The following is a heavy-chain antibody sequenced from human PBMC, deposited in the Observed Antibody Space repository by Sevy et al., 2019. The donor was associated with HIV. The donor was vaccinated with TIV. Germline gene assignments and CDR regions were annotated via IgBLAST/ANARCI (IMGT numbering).Heavy chain of an antibody. V-gene: IGHV4-59*01. D-gene: IGHD6-6*01. CDR2: IYYSGST. J-gene: IGHJ4*02. CDR3: ARGISSSSMSFVY. Sequence: SETLSLTCTVSGDSISSYYWSWIRQPPGKGLEWIGYIYYSGSTNYNPSLKSRVTISVDTSKNQFSLKLSSVTAADTAVYYCARGISSSSMSFVYWGQGTLVTVSS. CDR1: GDSISSYY.